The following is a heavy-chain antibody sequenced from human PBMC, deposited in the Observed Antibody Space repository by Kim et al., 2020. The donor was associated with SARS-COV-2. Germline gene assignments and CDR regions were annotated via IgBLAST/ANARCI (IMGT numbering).Heavy chain of an antibody. CDR2: INPSGGST. J-gene: IGHJ3*02. D-gene: IGHD3-22*01. CDR3: ARDIGYYYDSSGYYSQVGAFDI. CDR1: GYTFTSYY. Sequence: ASVKVSCKASGYTFTSYYMHWVRQAPGQGLEWMGIINPSGGSTSYAQKFQGRVTMTRDTSTSTVYMELSSLRSEDTAVYYCARDIGYYYDSSGYYSQVGAFDIWGQGTMVTVSS. V-gene: IGHV1-46*01.